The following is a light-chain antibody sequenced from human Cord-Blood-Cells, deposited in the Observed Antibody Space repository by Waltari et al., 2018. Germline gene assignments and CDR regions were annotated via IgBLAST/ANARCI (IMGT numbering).Light chain of an antibody. CDR1: SSDVGGYNY. J-gene: IGLJ2*01. V-gene: IGLV2-14*01. CDR3: SSYTSSSVVV. Sequence: QSALTQPASVSGSPGQSITISCTGTSSDVGGYNYVSWYQQHPGKAPKLMIYEVSNRPSGVSNRSSGSKSGNTASLTISGLQAEDEADYYCSSYTSSSVVVFGGGTKLTVL. CDR2: EVS.